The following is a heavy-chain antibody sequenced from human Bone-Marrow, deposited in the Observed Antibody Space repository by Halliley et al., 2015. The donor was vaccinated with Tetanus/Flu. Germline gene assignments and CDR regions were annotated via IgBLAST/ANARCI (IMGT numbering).Heavy chain of an antibody. CDR1: GGSISTYY. D-gene: IGHD3-10*01. CDR3: ARDRGGAGALEAFDI. V-gene: IGHV4-59*01. J-gene: IGHJ3*02. Sequence: TLSLTCTVSGGSISTYYWNWIRQPPGKGLEWIGYISYTGSTNYSPSLQSRLTISVDASKNQFSLKLSSVTAADTAVYYCARDRGGAGALEAFDIWGHGTMGSAS. CDR2: ISYTGST.